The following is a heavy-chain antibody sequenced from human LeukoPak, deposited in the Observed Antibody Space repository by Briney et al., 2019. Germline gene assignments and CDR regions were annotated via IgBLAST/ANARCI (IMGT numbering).Heavy chain of an antibody. CDR2: IYTSGST. J-gene: IGHJ6*03. V-gene: IGHV4-4*07. CDR3: ARVYDFWSGNLYNYYYMDV. CDR1: GGSISSYY. Sequence: SETLSLTCTVSGGSISSYYWSWIRQPAGKGLEWIGRIYTSGSTNYNPSPKSRVTISVDKSKNQFSLKLSSVTAADTAVYSCARVYDFWSGNLYNYYYMDVWGKGTTVTVSS. D-gene: IGHD3-3*01.